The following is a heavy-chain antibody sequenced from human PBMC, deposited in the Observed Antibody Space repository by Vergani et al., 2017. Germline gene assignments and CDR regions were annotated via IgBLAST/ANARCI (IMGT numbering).Heavy chain of an antibody. CDR3: ARHAPYGSRWNGGHYVDY. CDR2: IYYSGST. V-gene: IGHV4-59*01. CDR1: VGPISIYY. Sequence: QVQLQESGPGLVKPSETLSLTSTVSVGPISIYYWSWIRQPPGKGLEWIGCIYYSGSTNYNPSLKSRVTISVDTSKNQFSLKLSSVTAADTAVYYCARHAPYGSRWNGGHYVDYCDQRTVVTVSS. D-gene: IGHD1-1*01. J-gene: IGHJ4*02.